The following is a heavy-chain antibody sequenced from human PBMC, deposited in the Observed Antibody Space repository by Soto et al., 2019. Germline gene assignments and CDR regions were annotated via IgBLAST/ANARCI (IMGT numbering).Heavy chain of an antibody. CDR1: GFTFSSYA. J-gene: IGHJ4*02. CDR3: AREGSSYDY. Sequence: ESGGGVVQPGRSLRLSCAASGFTFSSYAMHWVRQAPGKGLEWVAVISYDGSNKYYADSVKGRFTISRDNSKNTLYLQMNSLRAEDTAVYYCAREGSSYDYWGQGTLVTVSS. CDR2: ISYDGSNK. V-gene: IGHV3-30-3*01. D-gene: IGHD6-6*01.